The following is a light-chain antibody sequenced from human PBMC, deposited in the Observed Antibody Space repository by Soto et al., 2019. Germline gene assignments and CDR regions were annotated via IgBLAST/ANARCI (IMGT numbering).Light chain of an antibody. CDR2: EVS. J-gene: IGLJ1*01. CDR3: SSYTRSSTPYV. Sequence: QSALTQPASVSGSPGQSITISCTGTSSDVGGYNYVSWYQQHPGKAPKLMIYEVSNRPSRVSNRFSGSKSGNTASLTISGLQAEDEADYYCSSYTRSSTPYVYGTGT. V-gene: IGLV2-14*01. CDR1: SSDVGGYNY.